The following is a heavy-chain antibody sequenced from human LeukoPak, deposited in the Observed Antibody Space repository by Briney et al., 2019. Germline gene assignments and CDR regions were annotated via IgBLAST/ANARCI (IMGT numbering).Heavy chain of an antibody. V-gene: IGHV3-23*01. D-gene: IGHD6-19*01. J-gene: IGHJ4*02. CDR3: AKPPPTTGSEGPEYYFDY. CDR2: ISGSGGST. Sequence: GGSLRLSCAASGFTLSSYAMSWVRQAPGKGLEWVSAISGSGGSTYYADSVKGRFTIARDNSKNTLYLQMNSLRAEDTAVYYCAKPPPTTGSEGPEYYFDYWGQGTLVTVSS. CDR1: GFTLSSYA.